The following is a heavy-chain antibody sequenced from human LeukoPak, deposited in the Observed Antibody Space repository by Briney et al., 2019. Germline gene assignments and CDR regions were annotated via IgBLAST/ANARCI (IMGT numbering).Heavy chain of an antibody. D-gene: IGHD1-26*01. CDR2: IYPGDSDI. J-gene: IGHJ4*02. CDR3: ARRALVGATSLYYFDY. Sequence: GESLKISCKGSGYSFTSYWIGWVRQMPGKGLEWMGIIYPGDSDIRYSPSFQGQVTISADKSISTAYLQWSSLKASDTAMYYCARRALVGATSLYYFDYWGQGTLVTVSS. V-gene: IGHV5-51*01. CDR1: GYSFTSYW.